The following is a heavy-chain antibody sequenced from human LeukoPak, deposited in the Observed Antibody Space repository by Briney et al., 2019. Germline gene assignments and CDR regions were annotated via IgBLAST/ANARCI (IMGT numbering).Heavy chain of an antibody. V-gene: IGHV6-1*01. CDR2: TYYRSKWYN. J-gene: IGHJ4*02. CDR3: ARGDYGSGSYYQVVDY. D-gene: IGHD3-10*01. CDR1: GDSVSSNIAA. Sequence: SQTLSLTCAISGDSVSSNIAAWNWIRQFPSRGLEWLGRTYYRSKWYNDYAVSMKSRITINSDTSKNQFSLHLISVTPEDTAVYYCARGDYGSGSYYQVVDYWGQGTLVTVSS.